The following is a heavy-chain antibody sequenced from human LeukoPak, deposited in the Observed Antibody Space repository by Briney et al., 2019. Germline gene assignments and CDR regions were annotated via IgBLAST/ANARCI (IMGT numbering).Heavy chain of an antibody. CDR1: GGTFSSYA. J-gene: IGHJ6*03. CDR3: ARVPLPPRAATGVYYYMDV. D-gene: IGHD2-15*01. Sequence: ASVKVSCKASGGTFSSYAISWVRQAPGQGLEWMGGIIPIFGTANYAQKFQGRVTITTDESTSTAYMELSSLRSEDTAVYYCARVPLPPRAATGVYYYMDVWGKGTTVTVSS. V-gene: IGHV1-69*05. CDR2: IIPIFGTA.